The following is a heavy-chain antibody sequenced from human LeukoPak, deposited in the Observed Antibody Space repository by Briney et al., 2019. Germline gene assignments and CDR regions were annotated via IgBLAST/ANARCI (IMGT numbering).Heavy chain of an antibody. CDR2: ISYDGSNK. D-gene: IGHD2-2*01. J-gene: IGHJ5*02. Sequence: PGGSLRLSCAASGFTFSSYAMHWVRQAPGKGLEWVAVISYDGSNKYYADSVKGRFTISRDNSKNTLYLQMNSLRAEDTAVYYCARGEGCSSTSCYYVNWFDPWGQGTLVTVSS. V-gene: IGHV3-30*04. CDR3: ARGEGCSSTSCYYVNWFDP. CDR1: GFTFSSYA.